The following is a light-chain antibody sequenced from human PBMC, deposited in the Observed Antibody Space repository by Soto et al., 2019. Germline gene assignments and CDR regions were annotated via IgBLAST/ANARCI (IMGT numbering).Light chain of an antibody. J-gene: IGLJ1*01. Sequence: QSVLTQPPSVSVAPGQRVTISCTGSSSNIGAGYDVHWYQQPPGTAPKLLIYGNNNRPSGVPDRFSGSKSGTSASLAITGLQAEDEADYYCQSYDSSLSAYYVFGTGTKVTVL. CDR2: GNN. CDR1: SSNIGAGYD. V-gene: IGLV1-40*01. CDR3: QSYDSSLSAYYV.